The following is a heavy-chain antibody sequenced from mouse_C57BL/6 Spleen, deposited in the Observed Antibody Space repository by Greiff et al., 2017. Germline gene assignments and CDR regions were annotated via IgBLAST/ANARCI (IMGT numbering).Heavy chain of an antibody. V-gene: IGHV5-4*01. CDR2: ISDGGSYT. D-gene: IGHD1-1*01. Sequence: EVMLVESGGGLVKPGGSLKLSCAASGFTFSSYAMSWVRQTPEKRLEWVATISDGGSYTYYPDNVKGRFTISRDNAKNNLYLQMSHLKSEDTAMYYCARDPDYYGSSSYFDYWGQGTTLTVSS. J-gene: IGHJ2*01. CDR3: ARDPDYYGSSSYFDY. CDR1: GFTFSSYA.